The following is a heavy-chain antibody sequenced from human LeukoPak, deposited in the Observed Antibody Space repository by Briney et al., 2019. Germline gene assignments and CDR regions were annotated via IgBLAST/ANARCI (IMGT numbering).Heavy chain of an antibody. V-gene: IGHV4-59*04. J-gene: IGHJ4*02. Sequence: GSLRLSCAASGFTFSSYNMNWVRQPPGKGLECIGTFYYSGSTHHNPSLKSRVTISVDTSKNQFSLILHSVIAADTAVYYCARMTTVTSFDYWGQGTLVTVSS. D-gene: IGHD4-17*01. CDR2: FYYSGST. CDR3: ARMTTVTSFDY. CDR1: GFTFSSYN.